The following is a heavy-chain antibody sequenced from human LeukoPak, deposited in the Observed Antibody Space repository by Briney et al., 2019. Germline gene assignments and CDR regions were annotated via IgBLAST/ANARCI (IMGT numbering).Heavy chain of an antibody. Sequence: SVKVSCKASGGTFSSYAISWVRQAPGRGLEWMGRIIPIFGTANYAQKFQGRVTITTDESTSTAYMELSSLRSEDTAVYYCARDPHVAAAGTHWGQGTLVTVSS. CDR3: ARDPHVAAAGTH. V-gene: IGHV1-69*05. J-gene: IGHJ4*02. CDR2: IIPIFGTA. CDR1: GGTFSSYA. D-gene: IGHD6-13*01.